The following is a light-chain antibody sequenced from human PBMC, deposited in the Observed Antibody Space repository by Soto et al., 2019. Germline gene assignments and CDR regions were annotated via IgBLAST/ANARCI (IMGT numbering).Light chain of an antibody. J-gene: IGLJ2*01. CDR3: SSRIGGTSVV. Sequence: QSALTQPPSASGSPGQSVTISCTGTSSDLGDFYYVSWYQQHPGQVPTLMIYEVTKRPSGVPDRFSGSKSGNTASLTVSGLQAEDEADYYCSSRIGGTSVVFGGGTKLTVL. CDR1: SSDLGDFYY. V-gene: IGLV2-8*01. CDR2: EVT.